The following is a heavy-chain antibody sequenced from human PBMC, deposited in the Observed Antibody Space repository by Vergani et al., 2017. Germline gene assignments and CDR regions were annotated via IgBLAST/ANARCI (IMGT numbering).Heavy chain of an antibody. CDR3: ARTRSALGNYYDSSGYEFDP. Sequence: QVQLQESGPGLLRPSQTLSLTCTVSGGSIRNDDYYWSWIRQPPGKGLEWIRYIYDSGSTYNNPSLKSRVTISVDTSKNQFSLKLSSVTAADTAVYYCARTRSALGNYYDSSGYEFDPWGQGTLVTVSS. D-gene: IGHD3-22*01. CDR1: GGSIRNDDYY. J-gene: IGHJ5*02. CDR2: IYDSGST. V-gene: IGHV4-30-4*01.